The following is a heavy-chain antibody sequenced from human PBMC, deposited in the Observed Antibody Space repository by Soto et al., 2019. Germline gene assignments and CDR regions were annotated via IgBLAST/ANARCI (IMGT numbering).Heavy chain of an antibody. CDR3: WRHDKTALPPLDS. CDR1: GAGDTFSNYG. Sequence: QVHLVQSGAEVKSPGSAVKVSCKVSGAGDTFSNYGLNWMRQAPGQGLEWMGGTIPAFGTANYAQKFQGRVTITADTSTTTAYMELSSLRSDDTAVYYCWRHDKTALPPLDSWGQGTL. V-gene: IGHV1-69*14. D-gene: IGHD1-1*01. CDR2: TIPAFGTA. J-gene: IGHJ4*02.